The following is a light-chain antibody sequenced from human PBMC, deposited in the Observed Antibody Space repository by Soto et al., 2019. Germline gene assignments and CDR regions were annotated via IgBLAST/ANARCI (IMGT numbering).Light chain of an antibody. V-gene: IGKV3-20*01. CDR2: GAS. Sequence: EIVLTQSPGTLSLSPGERATLSCRASQSVSSSYLAWYQQKPGQAPRLLIYGASSRATGIPDRFSGSGSGTDFTLTISGLEPEDFAVYYCQQYGSSPRVYTFGQGTKLEIK. J-gene: IGKJ2*01. CDR3: QQYGSSPRVYT. CDR1: QSVSSSY.